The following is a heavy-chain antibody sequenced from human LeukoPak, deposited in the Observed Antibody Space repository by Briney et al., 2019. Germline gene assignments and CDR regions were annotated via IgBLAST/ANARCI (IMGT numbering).Heavy chain of an antibody. CDR1: GFTVSSNY. CDR2: IYSGGST. Sequence: PGGSLRLSCAASGFTVSSNYMSWVRQAPGKGLEWVSVIYSGGSTYYADSVKGRFTISRDNSKNTLYLQMNSLRAEDTAVYYCARDFPPHGYRGSSRWGQGTLVTVSS. CDR3: ARDFPPHGYRGSSR. V-gene: IGHV3-53*01. J-gene: IGHJ4*02. D-gene: IGHD1-26*01.